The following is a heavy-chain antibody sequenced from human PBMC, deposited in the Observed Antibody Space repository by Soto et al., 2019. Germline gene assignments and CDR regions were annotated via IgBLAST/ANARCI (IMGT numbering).Heavy chain of an antibody. CDR1: GGTFSSYA. Sequence: SVKVSCKASGGTFSSYAISWVRQAPGQGLEWMGGIIPIFGTANYAQKFQGRVTITADKSTSTAYMELSSLRSEDTAVYYCARGRVDTAMVTFGNYYYGMDVWGQGTTVTVSS. CDR2: IIPIFGTA. CDR3: ARGRVDTAMVTFGNYYYGMDV. D-gene: IGHD5-18*01. J-gene: IGHJ6*02. V-gene: IGHV1-69*06.